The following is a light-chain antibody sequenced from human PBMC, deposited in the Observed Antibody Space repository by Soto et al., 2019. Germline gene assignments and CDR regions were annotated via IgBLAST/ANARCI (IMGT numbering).Light chain of an antibody. CDR1: QSVSSN. V-gene: IGKV3-15*01. CDR2: DAF. CDR3: QQYNDWPLT. Sequence: EILMTQSPVTLSVSPGERATLSCRASQSVSSNLAWYQQKPGQAPSLLIYDAFTRATGIPARFSGTGSGTEFTLTISSLQPEDFALYYCQQYNDWPLTFGQGTKVEI. J-gene: IGKJ1*01.